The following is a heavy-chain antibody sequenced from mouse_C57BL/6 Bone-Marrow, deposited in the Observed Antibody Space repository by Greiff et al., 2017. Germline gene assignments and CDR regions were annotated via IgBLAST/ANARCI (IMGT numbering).Heavy chain of an antibody. CDR1: GYTFTDYN. CDR2: INPNNGGT. Sequence: EVKLQESGPELVKPGASVKIPCKASGYTFTDYNMDWVKQSHGKSLEWIGDINPNNGGTIYNQKFKGKATLTVDKSSSTAYMELRSLTSEDTAVYYCGKGGYDEGSYYAMDYWGQGTSVTVSS. V-gene: IGHV1-18*01. CDR3: GKGGYDEGSYYAMDY. J-gene: IGHJ4*01. D-gene: IGHD2-2*01.